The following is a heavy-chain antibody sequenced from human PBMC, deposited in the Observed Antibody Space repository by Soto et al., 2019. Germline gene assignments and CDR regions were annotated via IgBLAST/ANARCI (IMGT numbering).Heavy chain of an antibody. V-gene: IGHV4-34*01. CDR3: ARAPKVSGSAQTRPDF. CDR1: SGSLSGYY. Sequence: QVQLHQWGAGLLKPSETLSLACSLYSGSLSGYYWSWIRQPPGKGLEWIWEISPSGTTNYSPSLKSRVSISVDTSKNQFSLNLTSLTAADTAVYYCARAPKVSGSAQTRPDFWGQGSLVTVSS. J-gene: IGHJ4*02. CDR2: ISPSGTT. D-gene: IGHD6-6*01.